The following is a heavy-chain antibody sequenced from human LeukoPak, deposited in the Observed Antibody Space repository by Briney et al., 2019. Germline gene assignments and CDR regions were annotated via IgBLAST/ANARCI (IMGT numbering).Heavy chain of an antibody. Sequence: PGRSLRLSCAASGFTFDDYAMHWVRQAPGKGLEWVSGISWNSGSIGYADSVKGRFTISRDNAKNSLYLQMNSLRAEDTALYYCAKDTDYGGNPAPFDYWGQGTLVTVSS. J-gene: IGHJ4*02. CDR2: ISWNSGSI. CDR3: AKDTDYGGNPAPFDY. D-gene: IGHD4-23*01. CDR1: GFTFDDYA. V-gene: IGHV3-9*01.